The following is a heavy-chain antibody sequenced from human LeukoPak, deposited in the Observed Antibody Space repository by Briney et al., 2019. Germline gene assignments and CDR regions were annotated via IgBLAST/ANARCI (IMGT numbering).Heavy chain of an antibody. Sequence: QASETLSLTCSVFADSITSSSYYWAWIRQSPEKGLEWIGSIYYTGGTYYSPSLKSRVTISVDTSKNQFSLKLSSVTAADTAVYYRARHGGTRVTLVEVYYFDYWGQGTLVTVSS. CDR3: ARHGGTRVTLVEVYYFDY. J-gene: IGHJ4*02. CDR1: ADSITSSSYY. V-gene: IGHV4-39*01. D-gene: IGHD4-11*01. CDR2: IYYTGGT.